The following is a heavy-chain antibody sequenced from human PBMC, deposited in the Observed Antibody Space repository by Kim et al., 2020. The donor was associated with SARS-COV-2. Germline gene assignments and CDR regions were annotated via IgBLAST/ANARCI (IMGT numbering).Heavy chain of an antibody. CDR3: ATGDCSRTSCYTTDY. Sequence: GGSLRLSCAASGFMFSSYAMSCVRQAPGKGLEWVSIISGSGGSTIYADSVKGRFAISRDNSKNTLYLQMNSLRVEDTAVYYCATGDCSRTSCYTTDYWG. CDR2: ISGSGGST. D-gene: IGHD2-2*02. J-gene: IGHJ4*01. V-gene: IGHV3-23*01. CDR1: GFMFSSYA.